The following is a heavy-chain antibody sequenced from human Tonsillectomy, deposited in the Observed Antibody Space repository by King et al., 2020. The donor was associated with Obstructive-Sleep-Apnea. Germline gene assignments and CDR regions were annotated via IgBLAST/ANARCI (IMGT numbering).Heavy chain of an antibody. J-gene: IGHJ3*01. D-gene: IGHD3-3*01. CDR3: AGLNYWSGDDDFAL. Sequence: QLVQSGAEVKKPGESLMISCKGSEYSFTSYWISWVRQMPGKGLEWMGRIDTIDADTNYSPTFQGHVTISADKSINTAYLQWSRLKASDTALYFGAGLNYWSGDDDFALGGEGTLVTVSS. V-gene: IGHV5-10-1*01. CDR1: EYSFTSYW. CDR2: IDTIDADT.